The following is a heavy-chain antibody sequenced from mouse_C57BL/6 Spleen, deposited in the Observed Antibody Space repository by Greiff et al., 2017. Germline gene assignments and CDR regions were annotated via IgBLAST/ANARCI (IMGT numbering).Heavy chain of an antibody. Sequence: VQLQQSGAELVRPGTSVTVSCKASGYAFTNYLIEWVKQRPGKGLEWIGVINPGSGGTNYNEKFKGKATLTADKSSSTAYMQLSSLTSEDSAVYFCARSPSYYAMDYWGQGTSVTVSS. V-gene: IGHV1-54*01. CDR1: GYAFTNYL. CDR3: ARSPSYYAMDY. J-gene: IGHJ4*01. CDR2: INPGSGGT.